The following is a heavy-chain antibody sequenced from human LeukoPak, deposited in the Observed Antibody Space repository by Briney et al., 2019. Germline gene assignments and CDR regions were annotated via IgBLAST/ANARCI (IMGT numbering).Heavy chain of an antibody. CDR2: IYYSGST. V-gene: IGHV4-39*01. CDR3: ARHVEVRSGYYFWFDP. J-gene: IGHJ5*02. CDR1: GGSISSSSYY. D-gene: IGHD3-3*01. Sequence: PSETLSLTCTVSGGSISSSSYYWGWIRQPPGKGLEWIGSIYYSGSTYYNLSLKSRVTISVDTSKNQFSLKLSSVTAADTAVYYCARHVEVRSGYYFWFDPWGQGTLVTVSS.